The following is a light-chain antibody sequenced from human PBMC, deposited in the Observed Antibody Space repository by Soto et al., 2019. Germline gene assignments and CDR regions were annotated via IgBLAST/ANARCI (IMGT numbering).Light chain of an antibody. J-gene: IGLJ1*01. CDR3: QSYDSSLSGYV. CDR1: SSNIGAGYD. CDR2: GSS. V-gene: IGLV1-40*01. Sequence: QSVLTQPPSVSGAPGQRVTISCTGSSSNIGAGYDVHWYQQLPGTAPKLLIYGSSNRPSGVPDRFSGSKSGTSASLAITGLQAEDEADYYCQSYDSSLSGYVFGTGTMLTVL.